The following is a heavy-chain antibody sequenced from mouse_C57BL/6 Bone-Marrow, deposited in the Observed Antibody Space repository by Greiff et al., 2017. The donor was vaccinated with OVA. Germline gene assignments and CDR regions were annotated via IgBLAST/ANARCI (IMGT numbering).Heavy chain of an antibody. CDR1: GYTFTSYW. CDR3: ARTLYGGLSDY. CDR2: IYPGSGST. V-gene: IGHV1-55*01. Sequence: QVQLQQPGAELVKPGASVKMSCKASGYTFTSYWITWVKQRPGQGLEWIGDIYPGSGSTYYNEKFKSKATLTVDTSSSTAYMQLSSLTSEDYAVYYYARTLYGGLSDYWGQGTTLTVSS. D-gene: IGHD1-1*02. J-gene: IGHJ2*01.